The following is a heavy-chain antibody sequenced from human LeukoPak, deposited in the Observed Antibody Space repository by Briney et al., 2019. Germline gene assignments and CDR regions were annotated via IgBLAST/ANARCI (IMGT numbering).Heavy chain of an antibody. Sequence: GGSLRLSCAASGFSFSDYWMSWVRQAPGKGLEWVANVKPDGSEKYYVDSVTGRFTISRDNARNSLYLQMDSLRAEDTAVYYCANLWEMGYWGQGTLVTVSS. V-gene: IGHV3-7*01. CDR1: GFSFSDYW. D-gene: IGHD5-24*01. CDR2: VKPDGSEK. CDR3: ANLWEMGY. J-gene: IGHJ4*02.